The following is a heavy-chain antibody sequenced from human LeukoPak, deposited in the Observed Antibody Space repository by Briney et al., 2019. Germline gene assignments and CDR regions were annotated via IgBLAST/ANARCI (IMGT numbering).Heavy chain of an antibody. Sequence: SETLSLTCTVSGGSISSSSYYWGWIRQPPGKGLEWIGSIYYSGSTYYNPSLKSRVTISVDTSKNQFSLKLSSVTAADTAVYYCARLGEMATTYFDHWGQGTLVTVSS. J-gene: IGHJ4*02. CDR1: GGSISSSSYY. D-gene: IGHD5-24*01. CDR3: ARLGEMATTYFDH. V-gene: IGHV4-39*01. CDR2: IYYSGST.